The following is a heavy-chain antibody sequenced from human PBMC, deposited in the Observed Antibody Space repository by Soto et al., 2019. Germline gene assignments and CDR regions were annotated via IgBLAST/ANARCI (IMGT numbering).Heavy chain of an antibody. CDR2: ISSGTGGTI. CDR3: ARSPTRDYYGSGSYFDY. Sequence: EVQLVESGGGLVQPGGSLRLSCVASGFTFSNYSMNWVRQAPGEGREGVSFISSGTGGTIYYADSVKGRFTISRDNAKNSLYLQMNSLRAEDTAVYYCARSPTRDYYGSGSYFDYWGQGTLGTVSS. V-gene: IGHV3-48*01. D-gene: IGHD3-10*01. J-gene: IGHJ4*02. CDR1: GFTFSNYS.